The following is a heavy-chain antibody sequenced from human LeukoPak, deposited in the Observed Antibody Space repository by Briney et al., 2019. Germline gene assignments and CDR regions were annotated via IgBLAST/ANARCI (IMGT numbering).Heavy chain of an antibody. Sequence: GRSLRLSCAASGFTFNSYGIHWVRQAPGKGLEWVAFIWYDGSNEYYADSVKGRFTISRDNSKNTLYLQMNSLRAEDTAVYYCARARTTRGFDYWGQGTLVTVSS. D-gene: IGHD4-17*01. CDR2: IWYDGSNE. V-gene: IGHV3-33*01. CDR1: GFTFNSYG. CDR3: ARARTTRGFDY. J-gene: IGHJ4*02.